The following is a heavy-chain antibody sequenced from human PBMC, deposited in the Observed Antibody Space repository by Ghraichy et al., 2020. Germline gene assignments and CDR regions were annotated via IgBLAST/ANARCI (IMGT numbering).Heavy chain of an antibody. V-gene: IGHV3-23*01. D-gene: IGHD3-10*01. Sequence: AGSLRLSCAASGFTFSSYAMSWVRQAPGKGLEWVSAISGSGGSTYYADSVKGRFTISRDNSKNTLYLQMNSLRAEDTAVYYCAKDFEGSGKLVWDYWGQGTLVTVSS. J-gene: IGHJ4*02. CDR1: GFTFSSYA. CDR3: AKDFEGSGKLVWDY. CDR2: ISGSGGST.